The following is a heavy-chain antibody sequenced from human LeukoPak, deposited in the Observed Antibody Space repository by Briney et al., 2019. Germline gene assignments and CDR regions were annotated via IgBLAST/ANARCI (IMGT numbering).Heavy chain of an antibody. J-gene: IGHJ5*02. CDR1: GHTFTSYD. Sequence: ASVKVSCKASGHTFTSYDINWVRQATGQGLEWMGWINPNSGGTNYAQKFQGRVTMTRDTSISTAYMELSRLRSDDTAVYYCANATFDPWGQGTLVTVSS. CDR3: ANATFDP. V-gene: IGHV1-2*02. CDR2: INPNSGGT.